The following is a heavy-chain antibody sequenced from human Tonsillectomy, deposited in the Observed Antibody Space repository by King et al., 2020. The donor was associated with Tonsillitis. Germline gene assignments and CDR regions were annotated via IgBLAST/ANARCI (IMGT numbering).Heavy chain of an antibody. Sequence: VQLVESGGGLVQPGGSLRLSCAASGFTFSGYAMGWVRQAPGKGLEWVSVTSPGGHSTYYADSVKGRFTISRDDAKNTLYLQMNSLRDEDTAIYYCAKDLSLGIVDYWGQGTLVTVSS. V-gene: IGHV3-23*04. CDR2: TSPGGHST. D-gene: IGHD7-27*01. CDR1: GFTFSGYA. CDR3: AKDLSLGIVDY. J-gene: IGHJ4*02.